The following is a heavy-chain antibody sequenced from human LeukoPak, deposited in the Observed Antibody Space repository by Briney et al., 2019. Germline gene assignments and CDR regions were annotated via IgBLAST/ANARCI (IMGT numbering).Heavy chain of an antibody. CDR2: IIPIFGTA. CDR1: GGTFSSYA. D-gene: IGHD7-27*01. V-gene: IGHV1-69*13. Sequence: ASVNVSCKASGGTFSSYAISWVRQAPGQGLEWMGGIIPIFGTANYAQKFQGRVTITADESTSTAYMELSSLRSEDTAAYYCARDPLLGIGDYWGQGTLVTVSS. CDR3: ARDPLLGIGDY. J-gene: IGHJ4*02.